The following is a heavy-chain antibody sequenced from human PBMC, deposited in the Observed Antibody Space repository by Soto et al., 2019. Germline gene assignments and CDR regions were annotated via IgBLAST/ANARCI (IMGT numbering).Heavy chain of an antibody. Sequence: GESVKISCKGSGYSFTSYWIGWVRQMPGKGLEWMGIIYPGDSDTRYSPSFQGQVTISADKSISTAYLQWSSLKASDTAMYYCARHGDSYYYYYGMDVWGQGTTVTVSS. CDR1: GYSFTSYW. V-gene: IGHV5-51*01. CDR2: IYPGDSDT. CDR3: ARHGDSYYYYYGMDV. J-gene: IGHJ6*02. D-gene: IGHD2-15*01.